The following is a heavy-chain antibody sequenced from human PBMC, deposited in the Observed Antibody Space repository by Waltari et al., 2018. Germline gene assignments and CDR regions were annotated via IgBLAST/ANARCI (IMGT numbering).Heavy chain of an antibody. CDR1: GDSMGDDL. CDR2: VPRSGRT. J-gene: IGHJ5*01. CDR3: ARDRGRGLYLDS. D-gene: IGHD2-15*01. V-gene: IGHV4-4*02. Sequence: QLQLQESGPGLVKPSETLSLTCTVSGDSMGDDLWSWVRQPPGKGLGWIGQVPRSGRTNYSPSFASRVTVSVDTTKNQFSLKLTSAAAADTAIYFCARDRGRGLYLDSWGPGTLVTVSP.